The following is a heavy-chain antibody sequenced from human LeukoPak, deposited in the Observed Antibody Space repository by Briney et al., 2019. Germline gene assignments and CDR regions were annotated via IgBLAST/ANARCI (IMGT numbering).Heavy chain of an antibody. V-gene: IGHV1-2*06. J-gene: IGHJ4*02. CDR2: INPNSGGT. D-gene: IGHD5-24*01. CDR3: ARDRGVEMATMPGDY. CDR1: GYTFTGYY. Sequence: ASVKVSCKASGYTFTGYYMHWVRQAPGQGLEWMGRINPNSGGTNYAQKFQGRVTMTRDTSISTAYMELSRLRSDDTAVYYCARDRGVEMATMPGDYWGQGTLVTVSS.